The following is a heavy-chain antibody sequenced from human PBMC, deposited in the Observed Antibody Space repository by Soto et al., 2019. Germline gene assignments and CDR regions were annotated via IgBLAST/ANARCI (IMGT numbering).Heavy chain of an antibody. CDR2: TSNSGST. V-gene: IGHV4-31*03. Sequence: QVQLQESGPGLVKPSQTLSLTCTVSGGSITSSGYYWSWIRQHPGEGLEWIGFTSNSGSTSYNPFLNSRVTISLDTSSTQFSLNLKSVTAADTAVFYCARGGGSTKVDYWGQGTLVTVSP. CDR1: GGSITSSGYY. CDR3: ARGGGSTKVDY. D-gene: IGHD2-2*01. J-gene: IGHJ4*02.